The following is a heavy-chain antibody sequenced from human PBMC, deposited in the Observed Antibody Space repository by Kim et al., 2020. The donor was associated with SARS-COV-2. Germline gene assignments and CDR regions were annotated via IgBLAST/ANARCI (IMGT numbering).Heavy chain of an antibody. J-gene: IGHJ4*02. CDR3: ARLFERGYDYGDYADY. CDR2: IYPGDSDT. CDR1: GYSFTSYW. V-gene: IGHV5-51*01. D-gene: IGHD4-17*01. Sequence: GESLKISCKGSGYSFTSYWIGWVRQMPGKGLEWMGIIYPGDSDTRYSPSFQGQVTISADKSISTAYLQWSSLKASDTAMYYCARLFERGYDYGDYADYWGQGTLVTVSS.